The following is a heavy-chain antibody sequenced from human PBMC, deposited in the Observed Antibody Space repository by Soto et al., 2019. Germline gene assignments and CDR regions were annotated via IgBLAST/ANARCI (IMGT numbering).Heavy chain of an antibody. D-gene: IGHD2-15*01. CDR1: GGSFSGYY. V-gene: IGHV4-34*01. J-gene: IGHJ4*02. CDR2: INHSGST. CDR3: ARALCGGGSCYLRTRFDY. Sequence: QVQLQQWGAGLLKPSETLSLTCAVYGGSFSGYYWSWIRQPPGKGLEWIGEINHSGSTNYNPSLKSRVTISVDTSKNQFSLKLSSVTAADTAVYYCARALCGGGSCYLRTRFDYWGQGTLVTVSS.